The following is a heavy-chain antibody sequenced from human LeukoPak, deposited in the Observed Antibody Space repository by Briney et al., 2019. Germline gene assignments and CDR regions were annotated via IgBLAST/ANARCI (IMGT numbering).Heavy chain of an antibody. J-gene: IGHJ4*02. CDR2: IWYDGSNK. V-gene: IGHV3-33*01. CDR1: GFTFSSYG. D-gene: IGHD6-13*01. CDR3: ASTGSAAAVGY. Sequence: GGSLRLSCAASGFTFSSYGMPWVRQAPGKGLEWVAVIWYDGSNKYYADSVKGRFTISRDNSKNTLYLQMNSLRAEDTAVYYCASTGSAAAVGYWGQGTLVTVSS.